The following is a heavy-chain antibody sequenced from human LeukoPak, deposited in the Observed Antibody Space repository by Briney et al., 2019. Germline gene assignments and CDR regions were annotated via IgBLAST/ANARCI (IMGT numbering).Heavy chain of an antibody. D-gene: IGHD6-13*01. CDR1: GFTFDDYT. Sequence: GGSLRLSCAASGFTFDDYTMHWVRQAPGKGLEWVSLISWDGGSTYYADSVKGRFTISRDNSKNSLYLQMNSLRAEDTALYYCAKDIKSRYYSSSWYTLGDWGQGTLVTVSS. J-gene: IGHJ4*02. CDR3: AKDIKSRYYSSSWYTLGD. CDR2: ISWDGGST. V-gene: IGHV3-43*01.